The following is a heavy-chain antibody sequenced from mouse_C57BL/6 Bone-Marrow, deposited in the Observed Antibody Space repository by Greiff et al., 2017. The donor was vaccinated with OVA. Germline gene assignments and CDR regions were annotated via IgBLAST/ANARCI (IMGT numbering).Heavy chain of an antibody. D-gene: IGHD2-5*01. CDR2: INYDGSST. V-gene: IGHV5-16*01. CDR3: ARYSNYGYFDY. CDR1: GFTFSDYY. J-gene: IGHJ2*01. Sequence: EVHLVESEGGLVQPGSSMKLSCTASGFTFSDYYMAWVRQVPEKGLEWVANINYDGSSTYYLDSLKSRFIISRDNAKNILYLQMSSLKSEDTATYYCARYSNYGYFDYWGQGTTLTVSS.